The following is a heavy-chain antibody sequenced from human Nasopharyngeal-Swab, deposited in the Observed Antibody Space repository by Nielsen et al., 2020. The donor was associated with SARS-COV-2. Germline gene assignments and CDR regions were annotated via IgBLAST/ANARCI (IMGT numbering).Heavy chain of an antibody. J-gene: IGHJ6*02. D-gene: IGHD1-14*01. Sequence: WIRQPPGKGLEWIGEINHSGSTNYNPSLKSRVTISVDTSKNQFSLKLSSVTAADTAVYYCARPTTLGYYYGMDVWGQGTTVTAP. CDR2: INHSGST. CDR3: ARPTTLGYYYGMDV. V-gene: IGHV4-34*01.